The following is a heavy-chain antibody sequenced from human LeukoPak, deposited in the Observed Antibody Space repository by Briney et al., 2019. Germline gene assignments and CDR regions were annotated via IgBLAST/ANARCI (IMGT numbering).Heavy chain of an antibody. Sequence: SETLSLTCTVSGGSISSYYWSWIRQPPGKGLEWIGYIYYSGSTNYNPSLKSRVTISVDTSKNQFSLKLSSVTAADTAVYYCARGADVLLWFGELLSYFDYWGQGTLVTVS. V-gene: IGHV4-59*01. D-gene: IGHD3-10*01. CDR3: ARGADVLLWFGELLSYFDY. CDR1: GGSISSYY. CDR2: IYYSGST. J-gene: IGHJ4*02.